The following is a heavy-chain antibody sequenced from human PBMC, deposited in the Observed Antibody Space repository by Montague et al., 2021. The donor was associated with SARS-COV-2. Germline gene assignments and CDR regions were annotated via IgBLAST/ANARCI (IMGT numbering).Heavy chain of an antibody. CDR1: GFTFSSYA. D-gene: IGHD3-10*01. CDR3: ARIYLYYYPIYYRMDV. Sequence: SLRLSCAASGFTFSSYAMSWVRQAPGKGLEWVSGISGSGGDTNYADSVKGRFTISRDNSKNTQYLQMNSLRVEDTAIYYCARIYLYYYPIYYRMDVWGQGATVTVSS. V-gene: IGHV3-23*01. CDR2: ISGSGGDT. J-gene: IGHJ6*02.